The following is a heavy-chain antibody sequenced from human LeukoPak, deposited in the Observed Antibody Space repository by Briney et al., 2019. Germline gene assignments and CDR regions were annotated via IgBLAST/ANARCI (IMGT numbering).Heavy chain of an antibody. CDR1: GGSISSSSYY. D-gene: IGHD3-22*01. CDR3: ARAYDSSGPNHY. CDR2: IYYSGST. V-gene: IGHV4-39*01. Sequence: MSSETLSLTCTVSGGSISSSSYYWGWIRQPPGKGLEWIGSIYYSGSTYYNPSLKSRVTISVDTSKNQFSLKLSSVTAADTAVYYCARAYDSSGPNHYWGQGTLVTVSS. J-gene: IGHJ4*02.